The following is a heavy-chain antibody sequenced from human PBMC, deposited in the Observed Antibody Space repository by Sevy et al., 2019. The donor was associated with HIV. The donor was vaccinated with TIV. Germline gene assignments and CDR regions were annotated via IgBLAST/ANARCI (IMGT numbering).Heavy chain of an antibody. Sequence: GGSLRLSCAASGFTFRRYGMHWVRRAPGKGLEWVAGIWFDGTQKYYLESVKGRFSISRDNSKKMVYLQMNSLRAEDMAVYYCAKDFFEGDVISNFDSWGQGTLVTVSS. CDR2: IWFDGTQK. D-gene: IGHD3-3*01. J-gene: IGHJ4*02. CDR1: GFTFRRYG. CDR3: AKDFFEGDVISNFDS. V-gene: IGHV3-33*06.